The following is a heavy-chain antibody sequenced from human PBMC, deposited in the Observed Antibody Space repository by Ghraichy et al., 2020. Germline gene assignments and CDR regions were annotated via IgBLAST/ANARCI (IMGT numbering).Heavy chain of an antibody. CDR1: GFTFDDYA. V-gene: IGHV3-9*01. J-gene: IGHJ4*02. CDR2: ISWNSGSI. CDR3: AKGAYYYDRTHDPIDY. D-gene: IGHD3-22*01. Sequence: GGSLRLSCAASGFTFDDYAMHWVRQAPGKGLEWVSGISWNSGSIGYADSVKGRFTISRDNAKNSLYLQMNSLRAEDTALYYCAKGAYYYDRTHDPIDYWGQGTLVTVSS.